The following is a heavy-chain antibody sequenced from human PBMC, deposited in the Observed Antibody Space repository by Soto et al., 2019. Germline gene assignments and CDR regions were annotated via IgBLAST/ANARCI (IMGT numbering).Heavy chain of an antibody. CDR2: TYYRSKWYT. V-gene: IGHV6-1*01. J-gene: IGHJ4*02. CDR3: ARDPYFLNYFDS. CDR1: GDGVSSHSAA. Sequence: LSLTFAISGDGVSSHSAAWNWIRQSPSRGLEWLGRTYYRSKWYTDYALSLESRIIINSDTSKNQISLHLSSMTPDDAAVYYCARDPYFLNYFDSWGQGTLVTVSS. D-gene: IGHD1-26*01.